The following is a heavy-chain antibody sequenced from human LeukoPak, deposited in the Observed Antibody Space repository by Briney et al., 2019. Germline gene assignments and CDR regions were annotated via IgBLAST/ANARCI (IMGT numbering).Heavy chain of an antibody. V-gene: IGHV3-48*04. CDR2: ISSSSTI. J-gene: IGHJ5*02. CDR3: ARWGGPPP. D-gene: IGHD1-26*01. Sequence: GGSLRLSCAASGFTFSSYSMNWVRQAPGKGLEWVSYISSSSTIYYADSVKGRFTISRDNAKNSLYLQMNSLRAEDTAVYYCARWGGPPPWGQGTLVTVSS. CDR1: GFTFSSYS.